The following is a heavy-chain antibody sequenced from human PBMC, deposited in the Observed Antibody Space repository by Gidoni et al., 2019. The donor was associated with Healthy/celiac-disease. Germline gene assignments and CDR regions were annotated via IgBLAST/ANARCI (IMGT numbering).Heavy chain of an antibody. CDR1: GGSFSGYY. D-gene: IGHD3-10*01. CDR2: INHSGST. CDR3: ASSNLELLWFGELEYYFDY. Sequence: QVQLQQWGAGLLKPSETLSLTCAVYGGSFSGYYWSWIRQPPGKGLEWIGEINHSGSTNYNPSLKSRVTISVDTSKNQFSLKLSSVTAADTAVYYCASSNLELLWFGELEYYFDYWGQGTLVTVSS. V-gene: IGHV4-34*01. J-gene: IGHJ4*02.